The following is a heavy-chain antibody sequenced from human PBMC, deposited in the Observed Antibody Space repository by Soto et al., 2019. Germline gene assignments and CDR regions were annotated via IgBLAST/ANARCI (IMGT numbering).Heavy chain of an antibody. Sequence: GASVKVSCTASGYTFTSYGISWVRQAPGQGLEWMGWISAYNGNTNYAQKLQGRVTMTTDTSTSTAYMELRSLRSDDTAVSYCARDKWGLVVPDAFDIWGQRTMVTVS. D-gene: IGHD3-22*01. CDR2: ISAYNGNT. J-gene: IGHJ3*02. CDR1: GYTFTSYG. CDR3: ARDKWGLVVPDAFDI. V-gene: IGHV1-18*01.